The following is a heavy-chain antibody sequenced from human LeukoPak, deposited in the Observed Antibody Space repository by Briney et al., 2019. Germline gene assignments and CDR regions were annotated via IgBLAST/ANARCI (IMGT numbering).Heavy chain of an antibody. J-gene: IGHJ4*02. CDR1: GFSLSTPEMC. Sequence: SGPTLVNPTQTLTLTCTFSGFSLSTPEMCVTWIRQPPGKALEWLARIDWDDDKFYSPSLRTRLTISKDTPKNQVVLRMTNMDPVDTGTYYCARMTPDSPSFDYWGQGALITVSS. CDR3: ARMTPDSPSFDY. V-gene: IGHV2-70*17. D-gene: IGHD2-15*01. CDR2: IDWDDDK.